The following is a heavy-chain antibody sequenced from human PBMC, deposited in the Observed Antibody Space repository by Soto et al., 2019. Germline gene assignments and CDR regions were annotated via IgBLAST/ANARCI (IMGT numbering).Heavy chain of an antibody. J-gene: IGHJ3*02. CDR1: GFTFSSYS. D-gene: IGHD2-2*01. V-gene: IGHV3-48*01. Sequence: EVQLEESGGGLVQPGGSLRLSCAASGFTFSSYSMNWVRQAPGKGLEWVSYISSSSSIIYYADSVKGRFTISRDNAENSLNLQMNSLRAEDTAVYYCARPLDCSSASCYAHAFDIWGQGTMVTVSS. CDR3: ARPLDCSSASCYAHAFDI. CDR2: ISSSSSII.